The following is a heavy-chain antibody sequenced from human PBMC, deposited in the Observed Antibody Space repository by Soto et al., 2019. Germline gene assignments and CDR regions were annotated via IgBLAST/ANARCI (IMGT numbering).Heavy chain of an antibody. CDR3: ARVSCSSTRCQTPLDR. Sequence: ASVKVSCKASGYTFTSYGISWVRQAPGQGLEWMGWISPYNGNTNYAQKLQGRVTMTTDTSTSTAYMELRSLRSEDTAVYYCARVSCSSTRCQTPLDRWGQGTLVTVSS. V-gene: IGHV1-18*01. J-gene: IGHJ5*02. CDR2: ISPYNGNT. CDR1: GYTFTSYG. D-gene: IGHD2-2*01.